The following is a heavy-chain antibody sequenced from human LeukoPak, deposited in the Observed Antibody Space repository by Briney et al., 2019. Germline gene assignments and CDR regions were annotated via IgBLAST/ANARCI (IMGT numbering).Heavy chain of an antibody. Sequence: SETLSLTCTVSGGSISSYYWSWIRQPPGKGLEWIGYIYYSGSTNYNPSLKSRVTISVGTSKNQFSLKLSSVTAADTAVYYCARDYRYYDYVWGSYRYRFDYWGQGTLVTVSS. D-gene: IGHD3-16*02. CDR2: IYYSGST. J-gene: IGHJ4*02. CDR3: ARDYRYYDYVWGSYRYRFDY. CDR1: GGSISSYY. V-gene: IGHV4-59*01.